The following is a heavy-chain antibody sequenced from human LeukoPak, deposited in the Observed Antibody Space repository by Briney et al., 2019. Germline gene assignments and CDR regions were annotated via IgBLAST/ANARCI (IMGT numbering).Heavy chain of an antibody. D-gene: IGHD3-22*01. Sequence: GGSLRLSCAASGFTFSSYWMHWVRQAPGKGLVWVSHIKSDGSTNYADSVKGRFTISRNNAKNSVSLQMNSLRAEDTGVYYCTRAPCEVGGYYPEYFRHWGQGTLVTVSS. CDR1: GFTFSSYW. CDR3: TRAPCEVGGYYPEYFRH. CDR2: IKSDGST. J-gene: IGHJ1*01. V-gene: IGHV3-74*01.